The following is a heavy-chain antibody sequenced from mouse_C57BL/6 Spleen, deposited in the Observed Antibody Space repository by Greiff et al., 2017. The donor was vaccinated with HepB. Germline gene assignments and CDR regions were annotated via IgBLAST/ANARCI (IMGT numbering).Heavy chain of an antibody. V-gene: IGHV5-6*02. CDR3: ARHGVGSVLFFAY. D-gene: IGHD1-1*01. J-gene: IGHJ3*01. Sequence: DVMLVESGGDLVKPGGSLKLSCAASGFTFSSYGMSWVRQTPDKRLEWVATISSGGSYTYYPDSVKGRFTISRDNAKYTLYLQMSSLKSEDTAMYYGARHGVGSVLFFAYWGQGTLVTVSA. CDR1: GFTFSSYG. CDR2: ISSGGSYT.